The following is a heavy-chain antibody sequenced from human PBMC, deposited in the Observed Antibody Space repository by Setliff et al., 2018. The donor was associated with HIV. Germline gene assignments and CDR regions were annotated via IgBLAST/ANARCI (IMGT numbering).Heavy chain of an antibody. CDR2: IRYDGSEK. CDR1: GFTFSSYG. CDR3: AKDKGQKYADY. D-gene: IGHD3-10*01. V-gene: IGHV3-30*02. Sequence: GALRLSCPASGFTFSSYGMHWVRQAPGKGLEWVAFIRYDGSEKYYIESVKGRFTISRDNSKKMLYLQMNSLRAEDTAVYYCAKDKGQKYADYWGQGTVVTVSS. J-gene: IGHJ4*02.